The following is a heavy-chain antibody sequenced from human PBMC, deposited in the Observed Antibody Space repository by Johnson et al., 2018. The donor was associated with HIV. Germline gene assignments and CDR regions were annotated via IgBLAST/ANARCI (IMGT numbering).Heavy chain of an antibody. CDR1: EFTFSTFSRNA. D-gene: IGHD3-22*01. Sequence: QVHLVESGGGVVQPGRSLRLSCAASEFTFSTFSRNAMHWVRQAPGKGLEWVAVISYDGTNKYYADPVKGRFTVSRDNSKNTLYLQMNSLRAEDTAVYYCARVGDSYDSNRYPAAFDIWGQGTMVTVSS. V-gene: IGHV3-30-3*01. CDR2: ISYDGTNK. CDR3: ARVGDSYDSNRYPAAFDI. J-gene: IGHJ3*02.